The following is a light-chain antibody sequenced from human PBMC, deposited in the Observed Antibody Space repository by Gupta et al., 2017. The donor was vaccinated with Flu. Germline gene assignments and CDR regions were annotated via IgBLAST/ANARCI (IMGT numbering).Light chain of an antibody. Sequence: QSALHQPASVSGSLGQSIPISCTGTSRDVGSYDLVSWYQHHPGRVPKLMIYEVSKWPSGVSNRFSGSKSGNTASLTISGLQAEDEADYYCCSYTGSSSYMIFGGGTKVTVL. CDR2: EVS. V-gene: IGLV2-23*02. CDR1: SRDVGSYDL. J-gene: IGLJ2*01. CDR3: CSYTGSSSYMI.